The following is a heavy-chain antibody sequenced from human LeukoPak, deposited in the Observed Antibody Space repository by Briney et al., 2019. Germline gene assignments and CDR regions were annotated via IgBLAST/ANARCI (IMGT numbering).Heavy chain of an antibody. Sequence: GGSLRLSCAASRFTFSSYGMHWVRQAPGKGLEWVAYIQSDRSNEQYADSVRGRFSISRDSSKNTLYLQMNSLRAEDTAVYYCAKGGYYYDSSGLYWGQGTLVTVSS. CDR2: IQSDRSNE. CDR3: AKGGYYYDSSGLY. CDR1: RFTFSSYG. D-gene: IGHD3-22*01. J-gene: IGHJ4*02. V-gene: IGHV3-30*02.